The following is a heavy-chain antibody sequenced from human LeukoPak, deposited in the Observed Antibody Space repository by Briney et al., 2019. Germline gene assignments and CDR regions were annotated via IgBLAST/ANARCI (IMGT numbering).Heavy chain of an antibody. D-gene: IGHD2-15*01. CDR2: VSSDGGTT. CDR3: TKESATGSRYSFDY. Sequence: PGGSLRLSCAASGFTFDNYWMIWVRQAPGKGLEWVAVVSSDGGTTYYADSVKGRFTISRDNSKNTLYLQMNSLRGEDTAIYYCTKESATGSRYSFDYWGQGTLVTVSS. CDR1: GFTFDNYW. V-gene: IGHV3-30*18. J-gene: IGHJ4*02.